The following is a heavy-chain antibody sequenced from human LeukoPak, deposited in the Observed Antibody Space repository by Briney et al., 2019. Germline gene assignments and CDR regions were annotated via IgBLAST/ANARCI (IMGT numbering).Heavy chain of an antibody. CDR3: AKGKEKRGSYYYYYGMDV. Sequence: GGSLRLSCAVSGFTFSSYAMSWVRQAPGKGLEWVSAISGSGGSTYYADSVKGRFTISRDNSKNTLYLQMNSLRAEDTAVYYCAKGKEKRGSYYYYYGMDVWGQGTTVTVSS. J-gene: IGHJ6*02. D-gene: IGHD3-16*01. CDR2: ISGSGGST. V-gene: IGHV3-23*01. CDR1: GFTFSSYA.